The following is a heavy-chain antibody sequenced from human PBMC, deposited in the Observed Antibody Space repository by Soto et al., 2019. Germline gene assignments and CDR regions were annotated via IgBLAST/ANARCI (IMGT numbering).Heavy chain of an antibody. Sequence: GGSLRLSCAACGCTFSSGWMSWVRQAPGKGLEWVANIKQDGSEKYYVDSVKGRFTISRDNAKNSLYLQMNSLRAEDTAVYYCAREGFRGIMSYYGMAVWGQGTTVTVSS. D-gene: IGHD3-16*01. CDR3: AREGFRGIMSYYGMAV. CDR1: GCTFSSGW. CDR2: IKQDGSEK. V-gene: IGHV3-7*04. J-gene: IGHJ6*02.